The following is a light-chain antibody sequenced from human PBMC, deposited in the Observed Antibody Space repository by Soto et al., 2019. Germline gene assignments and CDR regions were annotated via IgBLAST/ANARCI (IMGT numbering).Light chain of an antibody. CDR1: QGISNW. CDR2: AAT. CDR3: QQANSFPLT. Sequence: DMQMTQSPPSVSASVGDRVTITCRASQGISNWLAWYQQKPGKAPKLLIYAATTLQSGVPSRFSGNGSETDFTLTISSLQPGDFATYYCQQANSFPLTFGGGTKVEIK. V-gene: IGKV1-12*01. J-gene: IGKJ4*01.